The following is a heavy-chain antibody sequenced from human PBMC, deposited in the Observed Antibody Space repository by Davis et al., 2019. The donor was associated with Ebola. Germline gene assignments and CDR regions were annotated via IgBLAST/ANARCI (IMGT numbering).Heavy chain of an antibody. CDR2: IIPLFGTT. CDR3: TLLQEHL. CDR1: GNTISTYT. J-gene: IGHJ6*01. Sequence: SVKVSCKASGNTISTYTIDWVRQAPGQGLEWMGGIIPLFGTTNYAQKFRGRVMITADKSTRIAYMELNSLHQGPIGLPPGTLLQEHLWG. V-gene: IGHV1-69*06.